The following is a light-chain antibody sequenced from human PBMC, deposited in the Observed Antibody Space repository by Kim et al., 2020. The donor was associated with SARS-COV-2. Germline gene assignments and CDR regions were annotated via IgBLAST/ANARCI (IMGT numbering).Light chain of an antibody. J-gene: IGLJ2*01. CDR2: RDN. V-gene: IGLV1-47*01. CDR3: ASWDGSLDTRI. CDR1: GSSIGRNY. Sequence: GQGVTISCSATGSSIGRNYVYWYQQLPGMAPKLLICRDNQRPSGVPDRFSGSKSGTSASLAISGLRSEDEADYYCASWDGSLDTRIFGGGTQLTVL.